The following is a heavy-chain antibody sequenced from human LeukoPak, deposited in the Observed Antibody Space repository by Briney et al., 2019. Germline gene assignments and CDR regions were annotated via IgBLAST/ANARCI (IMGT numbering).Heavy chain of an antibody. CDR3: ARSAYYDSSGYYSIPYYFDY. D-gene: IGHD3-22*01. J-gene: IGHJ4*02. Sequence: SETLSLTCAVYGGSFSGYYWSWIRQPPGKGLERIGEINHSGSTNYNPSLKSRVTISVDTSKNQFSLKLSSVTAADTAVYYCARSAYYDSSGYYSIPYYFDYWGQGTLVTVSS. CDR2: INHSGST. CDR1: GGSFSGYY. V-gene: IGHV4-34*01.